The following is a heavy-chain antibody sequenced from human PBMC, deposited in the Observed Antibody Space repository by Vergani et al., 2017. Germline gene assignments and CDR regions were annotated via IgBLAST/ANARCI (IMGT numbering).Heavy chain of an antibody. CDR1: GFTFSDYA. Sequence: EVQMLESGGGLVQPGGSLRLSCGASGFTFSDYAMSWVRQAPGKGLEWVSGLSASGSSRFYADSVKGRFTISRDNSKDTLFLHMSSLRGEDTAVYYCAKRGNNGGYFDAFDIWGQGTLVTVSS. V-gene: IGHV3-23*01. D-gene: IGHD3-22*01. J-gene: IGHJ3*02. CDR3: AKRGNNGGYFDAFDI. CDR2: LSASGSSR.